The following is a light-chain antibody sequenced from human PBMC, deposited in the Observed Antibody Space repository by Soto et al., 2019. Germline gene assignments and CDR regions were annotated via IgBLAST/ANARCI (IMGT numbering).Light chain of an antibody. CDR3: SSYTSSSTLGV. CDR2: EVS. J-gene: IGLJ2*01. Sequence: QSALTQPASVSGSPGQSITISCTGTSSDVGGYNYVSWYQQHPRKAPKLMIYEVSNRPSGVSNRFSGSKSGNTASLTISGHQAEDEADYYCSSYTSSSTLGVFGGGTKLTVL. V-gene: IGLV2-14*01. CDR1: SSDVGGYNY.